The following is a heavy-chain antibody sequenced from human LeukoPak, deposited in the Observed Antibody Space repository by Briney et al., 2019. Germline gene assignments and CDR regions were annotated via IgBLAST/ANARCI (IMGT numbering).Heavy chain of an antibody. CDR1: GGSISSSSYY. CDR2: INHSGST. V-gene: IGHV4-39*01. CDR3: ARHYYSSMVRGYRFDP. J-gene: IGHJ5*02. Sequence: SETLSLTCTVSGGSISSSSYYWSWIRQPPGKGLEWIGEINHSGSTNYNPSLKSRVTISVDTSKNQFSLKLSSVTAADTAVYYCARHYYSSMVRGYRFDPWGQGTLVTVSS. D-gene: IGHD3-10*01.